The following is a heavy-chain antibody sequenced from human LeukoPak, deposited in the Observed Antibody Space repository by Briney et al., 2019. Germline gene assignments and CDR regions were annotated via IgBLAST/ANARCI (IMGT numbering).Heavy chain of an antibody. D-gene: IGHD3-3*01. CDR1: GFTFSSYW. CDR2: INSDGSSS. Sequence: GGSLRLSCAASGFTFSSYWMHWVRQAPGKGLVWVSRINSDGSSSSYADSVKGRFTISRDNAKNTLYLQMNSLRAEDTAVYYCARAPPIDFWSGYYRSWGQGTLVTVSS. V-gene: IGHV3-74*01. CDR3: ARAPPIDFWSGYYRS. J-gene: IGHJ5*02.